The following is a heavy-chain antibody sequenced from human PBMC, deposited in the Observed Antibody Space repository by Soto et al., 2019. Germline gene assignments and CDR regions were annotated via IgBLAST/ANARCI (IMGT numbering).Heavy chain of an antibody. V-gene: IGHV1-8*01. CDR3: TLRGFIIKRDYYYYGMDV. Sequence: QVQLVQSGAEVKKPGASVKVSCKASGYTFTSYDINWVRQATGQGLEWMGWMNPNSGNTGYAQKCQGRVTMTRNATISTACMELSSLRSEDTAVYSCTLRGFIIKRDYYYYGMDVWGQGTTVTVSS. J-gene: IGHJ6*02. CDR1: GYTFTSYD. D-gene: IGHD3-10*01. CDR2: MNPNSGNT.